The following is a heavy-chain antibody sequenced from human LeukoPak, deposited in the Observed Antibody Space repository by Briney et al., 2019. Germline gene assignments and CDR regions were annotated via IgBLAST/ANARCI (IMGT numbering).Heavy chain of an antibody. Sequence: SETLSLTCSVVSGGSISSSSYYWGWIRQPPGKGLEWIGSFYYSGSTYYNPSLKSRVTISADTSKNQFSLKLSPVTAADTAVYYCARLWRAAIDYGGQGTLVTVSS. CDR1: GGSISSSSYY. CDR2: FYYSGST. V-gene: IGHV4-39*01. CDR3: ARLWRAAIDY. J-gene: IGHJ4*02. D-gene: IGHD1-1*01.